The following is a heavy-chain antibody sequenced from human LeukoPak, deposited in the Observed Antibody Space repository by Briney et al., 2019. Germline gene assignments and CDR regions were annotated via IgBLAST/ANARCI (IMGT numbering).Heavy chain of an antibody. CDR1: GYTFTGYY. J-gene: IGHJ4*02. D-gene: IGHD1-26*01. V-gene: IGHV1-46*01. Sequence: ASVKVSCTASGYTFTGYYMHWVRQAPGQGLEWMGIINPSGGSTSYAQKFQGRVTITRDTSTSTVYMELSSLRSEDTAVYYCAREASYSYYFDYWGQGTLVTVSS. CDR3: AREASYSYYFDY. CDR2: INPSGGST.